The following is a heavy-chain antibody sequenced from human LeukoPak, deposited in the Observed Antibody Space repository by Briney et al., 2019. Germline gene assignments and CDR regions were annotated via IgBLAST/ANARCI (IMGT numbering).Heavy chain of an antibody. CDR1: GFTFSSYG. Sequence: GGSLRLSCAASGFTFSSYGMHWVRQAPGKGLEWVAVISYDGSNKYYADSVKGRFTISRDNSKNTLYLQMNSLRAEDTAVYYCAKAVYYYDSRGAFDIWCQGTMVTVSS. J-gene: IGHJ3*02. V-gene: IGHV3-30*18. CDR2: ISYDGSNK. CDR3: AKAVYYYDSRGAFDI. D-gene: IGHD3-22*01.